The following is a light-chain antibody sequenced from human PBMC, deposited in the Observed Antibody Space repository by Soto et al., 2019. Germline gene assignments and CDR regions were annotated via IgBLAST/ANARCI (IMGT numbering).Light chain of an antibody. Sequence: DIQMTQSPSTLSGSVGDRGTITCRASQTISSWLAWYQQKPGKAPKLLIYKASTLKSGVPSRFSGSGSGTEITLTISSLQPDDFATYYCQHYNSYSEAFGQGTKVELK. J-gene: IGKJ1*01. CDR1: QTISSW. V-gene: IGKV1-5*03. CDR2: KAS. CDR3: QHYNSYSEA.